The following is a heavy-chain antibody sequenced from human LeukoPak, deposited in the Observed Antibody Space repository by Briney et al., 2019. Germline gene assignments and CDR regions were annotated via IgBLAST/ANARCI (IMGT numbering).Heavy chain of an antibody. CDR1: GFTFSSYS. CDR3: ARDPSADYGGNSVLFDY. CDR2: ISSSSSTI. D-gene: IGHD4-23*01. J-gene: IGHJ4*02. V-gene: IGHV3-48*01. Sequence: GGSLRLSCAASGFTFSSYSMNWVRQAPGKGLEWVSYISSSSSTIYYADSVKGRFTISRDNPKNSLYLQMNSLRAEDTAVYYCARDPSADYGGNSVLFDYWGQGTLVTVSS.